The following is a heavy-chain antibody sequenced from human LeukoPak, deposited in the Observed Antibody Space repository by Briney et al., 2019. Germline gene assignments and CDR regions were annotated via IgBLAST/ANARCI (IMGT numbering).Heavy chain of an antibody. Sequence: ASVKVSCKASGYTFTGYYMHWVRQAPGQGLEWMGWINPNSGGTNYAQKFQGWVTITRDTSISTAYMELSRLRSDDTAVYYCARDRGGYSYGFTVWGQGTLVTVSS. CDR2: INPNSGGT. CDR3: ARDRGGYSYGFTV. V-gene: IGHV1-2*04. J-gene: IGHJ4*02. CDR1: GYTFTGYY. D-gene: IGHD5-18*01.